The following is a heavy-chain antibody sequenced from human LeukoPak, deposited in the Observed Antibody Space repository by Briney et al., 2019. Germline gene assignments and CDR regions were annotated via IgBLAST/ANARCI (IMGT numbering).Heavy chain of an antibody. D-gene: IGHD6-19*01. V-gene: IGHV3-20*04. CDR2: INWNGGST. J-gene: IGHJ4*02. Sequence: PGGSLRLSCAASGFTFDDYGMSWVRQAPGKGLEWVSGINWNGGSTGYADSVKGRFTISRDNAKNSLYLQMNSLRAEDTALYYCVKDIGSQIAVFAYWGQGTLVTVSS. CDR3: VKDIGSQIAVFAY. CDR1: GFTFDDYG.